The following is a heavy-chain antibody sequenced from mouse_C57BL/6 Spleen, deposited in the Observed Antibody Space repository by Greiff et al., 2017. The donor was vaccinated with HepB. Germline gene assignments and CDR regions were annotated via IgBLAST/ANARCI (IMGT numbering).Heavy chain of an antibody. V-gene: IGHV1-82*01. CDR1: GYAFSSSW. CDR2: IYPGDGDT. D-gene: IGHD2-2*01. CDR3: ARDDYGYDGWYFDV. Sequence: QVQLQQSGPELVKPGASVKISCKASGYAFSSSWMNWVKQRPGKGLEWIGRIYPGDGDTNYNGKFKGKATLTADKSSSTAYMQLSSLTSEDSAVYFCARDDYGYDGWYFDVWGTGTTVTVSS. J-gene: IGHJ1*03.